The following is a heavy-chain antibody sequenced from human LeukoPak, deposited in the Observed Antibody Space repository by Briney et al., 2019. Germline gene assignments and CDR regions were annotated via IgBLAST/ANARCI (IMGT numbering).Heavy chain of an antibody. J-gene: IGHJ4*02. Sequence: PGGSLRLSCAASGFTFSGYWMTWVRQAPGKGLEWVANINHNDTEKNCADSVKGRFTVSIDNAENLLFLQMNSLSAEDTAVYYCVRGTGCVDYWGQGTLV. CDR3: VRGTGCVDY. CDR1: GFTFSGYW. CDR2: INHNDTEK. D-gene: IGHD6-19*01. V-gene: IGHV3-7*01.